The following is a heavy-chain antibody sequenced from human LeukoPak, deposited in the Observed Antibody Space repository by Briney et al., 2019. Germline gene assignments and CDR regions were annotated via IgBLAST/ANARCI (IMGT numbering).Heavy chain of an antibody. CDR2: ISYDGSNK. CDR3: ARVMTAMVLGAFDI. V-gene: IGHV3-30-3*01. Sequence: GGSLRLSCAASGFTFSSYAMHWVRQAPGKGLEWVAVISYDGSNKYYADSVKGRFTTSRDNSKNTLYLQMNSLRAEDTAVYYCARVMTAMVLGAFDIWGQGTMVTVSS. J-gene: IGHJ3*02. CDR1: GFTFSSYA. D-gene: IGHD5-18*01.